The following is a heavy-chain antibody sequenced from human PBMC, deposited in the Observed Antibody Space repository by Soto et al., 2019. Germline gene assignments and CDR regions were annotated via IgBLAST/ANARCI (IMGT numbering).Heavy chain of an antibody. J-gene: IGHJ3*02. CDR3: ARDQWYSSSSDPDAFDI. D-gene: IGHD6-6*01. Sequence: GGSLRLSCAASGFTFSSYGMHWVRQAPGKGLEWVAIISYDGDNKYYADSVKGRFTISRDNSKNTLYLQMNSLRGEDTAVYYCARDQWYSSSSDPDAFDIWGQGTMVTVSS. CDR2: ISYDGDNK. CDR1: GFTFSSYG. V-gene: IGHV3-30*03.